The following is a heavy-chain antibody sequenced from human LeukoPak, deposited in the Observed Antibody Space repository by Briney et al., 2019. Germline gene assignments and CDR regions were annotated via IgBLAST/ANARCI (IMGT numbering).Heavy chain of an antibody. D-gene: IGHD3-9*01. CDR3: ARAPLAYYDILTGYYTLYYFDY. J-gene: IGHJ4*02. Sequence: GGSLRLSCAASGFTFSSYWMHWVRQAPGKGLVWVSRINTDGSSTSYADSVKGRFTISRDNAKNTLYLQMNSLRAEDTAVYYCARAPLAYYDILTGYYTLYYFDYWGQGTLVTVSS. CDR1: GFTFSSYW. V-gene: IGHV3-74*01. CDR2: INTDGSST.